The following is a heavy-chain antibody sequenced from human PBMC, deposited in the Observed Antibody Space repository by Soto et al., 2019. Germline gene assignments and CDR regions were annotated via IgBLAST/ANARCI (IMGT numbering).Heavy chain of an antibody. J-gene: IGHJ3*02. D-gene: IGHD3-22*01. CDR2: ISNDGSST. V-gene: IGHV3-74*01. CDR1: GFTSSSYW. CDR3: ARDTYYYDSSDHFSADAFDI. Sequence: PGGSLRLSCAASGFTSSSYWIHWVRQAPGKGLVWVSRISNDGSSTNYADSVKGRFTISRDNAKNTVYLQMNSLRAEDTAVYYCARDTYYYDSSDHFSADAFDIWGQGTMVTVS.